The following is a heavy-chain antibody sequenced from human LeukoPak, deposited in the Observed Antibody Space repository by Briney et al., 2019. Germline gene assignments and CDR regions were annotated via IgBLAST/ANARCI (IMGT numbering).Heavy chain of an antibody. CDR1: GGSISSYY. J-gene: IGHJ3*02. Sequence: PSETLSLTCTVSGGSISSYYWSWLRQPPGKGLEWFGYIYYSGSTNYNPSLKSRVTISVGTSKNQFSLKLSSVTAADTAVYYCARDSGSYYSHDAFDIWDQGTMVTVSS. D-gene: IGHD1-26*01. CDR3: ARDSGSYYSHDAFDI. V-gene: IGHV4-59*01. CDR2: IYYSGST.